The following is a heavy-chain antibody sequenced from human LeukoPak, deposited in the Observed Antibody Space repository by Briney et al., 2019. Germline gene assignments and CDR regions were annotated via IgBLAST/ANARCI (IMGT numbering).Heavy chain of an antibody. CDR1: GFIFTNYA. D-gene: IGHD3-3*01. V-gene: IGHV3-23*01. J-gene: IGHJ4*02. Sequence: GGSLRLSCAASGFIFTNYAMSWVRQAPGKGLEWISAASGSDTGTYHADSVRGRFTISRDTSKNTLYLQMNSLRAEDTAVYYCARDRGGAYDFWSGYYTGYFDYWGQGTLVPVSS. CDR2: ASGSDTGT. CDR3: ARDRGGAYDFWSGYYTGYFDY.